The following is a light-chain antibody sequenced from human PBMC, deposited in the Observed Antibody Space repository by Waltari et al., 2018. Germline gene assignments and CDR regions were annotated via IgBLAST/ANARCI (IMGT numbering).Light chain of an antibody. CDR2: EDT. Sequence: QSALTQPASVSGSPGQSITLSCSGTKINIGDYNIVSWYQHHTGKAPKLIIYEDTKRPAGVSFRLSGSKSGNTASRTISVRQAEDEADYYCCSFAGLGTKSFGGGTKLTVL. CDR3: CSFAGLGTKS. J-gene: IGLJ2*01. V-gene: IGLV2-23*01. CDR1: KINIGDYNI.